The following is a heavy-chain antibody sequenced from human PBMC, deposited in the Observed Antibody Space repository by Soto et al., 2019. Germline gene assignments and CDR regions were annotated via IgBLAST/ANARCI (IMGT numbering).Heavy chain of an antibody. Sequence: PSETLSLTCAVSGGSISSSNWWSWVRQPPGKGLEWIGEIYHSGSTNYNPSLKSRVTISVDKSKNQFSLKLSSVTAADTAVYYCARDHSGNGAADGTDYYGMDVWGQGTTVTVSS. J-gene: IGHJ6*02. CDR2: IYHSGST. CDR3: ARDHSGNGAADGTDYYGMDV. CDR1: GGSISSSNW. D-gene: IGHD6-13*01. V-gene: IGHV4-4*02.